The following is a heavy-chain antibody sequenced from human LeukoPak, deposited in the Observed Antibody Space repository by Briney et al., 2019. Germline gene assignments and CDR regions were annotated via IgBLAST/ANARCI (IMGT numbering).Heavy chain of an antibody. Sequence: GRSLRLSCVASGFPFSIYGMHWVRQAPGKGLEWVATIKKDGSEKFYVDSVKGRFTISRDNAKNSLYLQMNSLRVEDTAVYYCARDGGGAGHYKGVDYWGQGTLVTVSS. J-gene: IGHJ4*02. V-gene: IGHV3-7*01. CDR2: IKKDGSEK. D-gene: IGHD3-9*01. CDR3: ARDGGGAGHYKGVDY. CDR1: GFPFSIYG.